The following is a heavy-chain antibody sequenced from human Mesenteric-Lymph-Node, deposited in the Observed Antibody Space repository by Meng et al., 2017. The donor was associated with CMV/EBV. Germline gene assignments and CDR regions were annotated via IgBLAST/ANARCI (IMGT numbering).Heavy chain of an antibody. J-gene: IGHJ3*02. CDR2: IHYNGRT. D-gene: IGHD2-2*01. Sequence: GSLRLSCTVSGDSIRSYYWSWIRQPPGKGLEWIGYIHYNGRTDHNPSLKSRVTMSVDASKSQFSLILSSVTAADTAIYFCARDTNSDAFDIWGQGTVVTV. V-gene: IGHV4-59*01. CDR1: GDSIRSYY. CDR3: ARDTNSDAFDI.